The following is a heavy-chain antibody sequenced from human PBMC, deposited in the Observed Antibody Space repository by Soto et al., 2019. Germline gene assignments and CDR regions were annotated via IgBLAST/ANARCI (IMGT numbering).Heavy chain of an antibody. D-gene: IGHD2-2*01. Sequence: QVQLVQSGAEVKKPGASVKVSCKASGYTFTTHGISWVRLVPGQGLEWMGWVRGDNGHTNYAQSLQGRVTMTTHTSTITAYMELRSLRSDDTAVYYCARDLGYCRSGNRYREWFDPWGQGTRVTVSS. V-gene: IGHV1-18*01. CDR1: GYTFTTHG. CDR3: ARDLGYCRSGNRYREWFDP. J-gene: IGHJ5*02. CDR2: VRGDNGHT.